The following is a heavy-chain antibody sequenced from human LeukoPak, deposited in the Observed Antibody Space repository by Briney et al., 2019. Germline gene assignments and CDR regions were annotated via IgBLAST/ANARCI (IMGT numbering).Heavy chain of an antibody. V-gene: IGHV4-34*01. CDR3: ASLVVVTARSKRAYWFDP. Sequence: SETLSLTCTVSGGSIRSYYWSWIRQPPGKGLEWIGEINHSGSTNYNPSLKSRVTISVDTSKNQFSLKLSSVTAADTAVYCCASLVVVTARSKRAYWFDPWGQGTLVTVSS. J-gene: IGHJ5*02. CDR1: GGSIRSYY. D-gene: IGHD2-21*02. CDR2: INHSGST.